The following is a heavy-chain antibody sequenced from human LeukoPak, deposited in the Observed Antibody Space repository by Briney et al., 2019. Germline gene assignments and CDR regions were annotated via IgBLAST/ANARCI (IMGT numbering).Heavy chain of an antibody. CDR2: IWYDGSNK. V-gene: IGHV3-33*01. CDR3: ASSAAAALAP. CDR1: GFTFSSYG. Sequence: GGSLRLSCAASGFTFSSYGMHWVRQAPGKGLEWVAVIWYDGSNKYYADSVKGRFTISRDNSKNTLYLQMDSLRAEDTAVYYCASSAAAALAPWGQGTLVTVSS. J-gene: IGHJ5*02. D-gene: IGHD6-13*01.